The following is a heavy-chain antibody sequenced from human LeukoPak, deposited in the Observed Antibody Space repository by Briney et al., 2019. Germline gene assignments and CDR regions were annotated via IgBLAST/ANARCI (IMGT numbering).Heavy chain of an antibody. Sequence: GGSLRLSCAASGFNFDRYAMSWVRQAAGKGLEWVSGIGGSGHSSHYAESVKGRFTISRDNSKNTLSLQMNSLRAEDTAVYYCANRGKYYFDYWGQGSLVTVSS. CDR1: GFNFDRYA. J-gene: IGHJ4*02. CDR2: IGGSGHSS. V-gene: IGHV3-23*01. CDR3: ANRGKYYFDY. D-gene: IGHD1-26*01.